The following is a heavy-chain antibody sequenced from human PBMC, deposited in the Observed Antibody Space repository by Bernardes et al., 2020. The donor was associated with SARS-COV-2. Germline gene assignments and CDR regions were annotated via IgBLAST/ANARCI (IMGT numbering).Heavy chain of an antibody. CDR1: GYTFTGYY. D-gene: IGHD5-12*01. V-gene: IGHV1-2*02. J-gene: IGHJ1*01. CDR3: ARDSVATIGAYFQH. CDR2: INPNSGGT. Sequence: ASMKVSCKASGYTFTGYYMHWVRQAPGQGLEWMGWINPNSGGTNYAQKFQGRVTMTRDTSISTAYMELSRLRSDDTAVYYCARDSVATIGAYFQHWGQGTLVSV.